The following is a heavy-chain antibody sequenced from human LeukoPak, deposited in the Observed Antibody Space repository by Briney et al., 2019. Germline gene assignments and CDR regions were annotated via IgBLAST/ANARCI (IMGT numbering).Heavy chain of an antibody. J-gene: IGHJ4*02. Sequence: SETLSLTCTVSGGSISTYHWSWIRQPPGKGPEWIGYVYFSGSTDYSPSLKSRVTISLDTSKNQFSLKLSSVTAADTAVYYCARVNYYDSSGTLDYWGQGTLVTVSS. CDR2: VYFSGST. CDR1: GGSISTYH. D-gene: IGHD3-22*01. V-gene: IGHV4-59*01. CDR3: ARVNYYDSSGTLDY.